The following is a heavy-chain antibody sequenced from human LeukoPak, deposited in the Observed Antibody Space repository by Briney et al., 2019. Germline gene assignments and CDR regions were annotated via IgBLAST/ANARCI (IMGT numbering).Heavy chain of an antibody. V-gene: IGHV1-24*01. CDR3: ATGYCSGGSCANFDY. CDR1: GYTLTELS. CDR2: FDPEDGET. Sequence: ASVKVSCKVSGYTLTELSMHWVRQAPGKGLEWMGGFDPEDGETINAQKFQGRVTMTEDTSTDTAYMELSSLRSEDTAVYYCATGYCSGGSCANFDYWGQGTLVTVSS. D-gene: IGHD2-15*01. J-gene: IGHJ4*02.